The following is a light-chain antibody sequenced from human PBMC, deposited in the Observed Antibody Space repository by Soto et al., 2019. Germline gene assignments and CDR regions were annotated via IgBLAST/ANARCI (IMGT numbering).Light chain of an antibody. V-gene: IGKV1-5*01. Sequence: DIQMTQSPSTLSASGGDRVTITCRSSQSISTWLAWYQQKPGKAPKLLIYDASSLESGVPSRFSGSGSGTEFTLTISSLQPEDFASYYCKQYNSYSKFGPGTKVDIK. CDR1: QSISTW. J-gene: IGKJ3*01. CDR2: DAS. CDR3: KQYNSYSK.